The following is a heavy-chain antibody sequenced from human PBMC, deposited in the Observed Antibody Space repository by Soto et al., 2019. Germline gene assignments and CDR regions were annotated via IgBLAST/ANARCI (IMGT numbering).Heavy chain of an antibody. Sequence: GGSLRLSCAASGFAFSNHAMHWVRQAPGKGLECISTINTNGGSTYYADSVKGRFTISRDNSKNTLYLQMGSLRADDMAIYYCARGCGGAGLDHYEHWGQGALVTVPS. D-gene: IGHD2-21*01. CDR3: ARGCGGAGLDHYEH. V-gene: IGHV3-64*02. CDR2: INTNGGST. J-gene: IGHJ4*02. CDR1: GFAFSNHA.